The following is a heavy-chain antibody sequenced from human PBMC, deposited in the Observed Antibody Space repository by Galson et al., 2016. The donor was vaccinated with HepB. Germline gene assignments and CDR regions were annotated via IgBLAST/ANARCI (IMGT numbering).Heavy chain of an antibody. V-gene: IGHV3-74*01. Sequence: SLRLSCAASGFMFSSYWMSWVRQAPGKGLVWVSRINRDESSTSYADYVKGRFTISRDNAKNTLYLQMNSLRAEDTAVYYCARDPSYYSGMDVWGQGTTVTVSS. J-gene: IGHJ6*02. CDR1: GFMFSSYW. CDR2: INRDESST. CDR3: ARDPSYYSGMDV.